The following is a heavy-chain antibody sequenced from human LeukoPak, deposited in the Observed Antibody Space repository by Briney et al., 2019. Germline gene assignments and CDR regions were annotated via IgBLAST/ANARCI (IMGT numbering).Heavy chain of an antibody. V-gene: IGHV3-30*18. CDR2: ISYDGSNK. CDR3: AKDHYMDY. Sequence: GGSLRLSCAASGFTFSSYGMHWVRQAPGKGLEWVAVISYDGSNKYYADSVKGRFTISRDNSKNTLYLQMNSLRAEDTAVYYCAKDHYMDYWGQGTLVTVSS. J-gene: IGHJ4*02. CDR1: GFTFSSYG.